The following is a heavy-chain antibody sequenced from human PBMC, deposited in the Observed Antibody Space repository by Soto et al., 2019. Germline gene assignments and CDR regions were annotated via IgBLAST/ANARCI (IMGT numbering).Heavy chain of an antibody. J-gene: IGHJ4*02. D-gene: IGHD2-2*01. CDR2: IYHGGSTY. V-gene: IGHV4-30-2*01. Sequence: QLQLHESGSRLVKPSQTLSLTCAVSGGSISSGGNSWSWVRQAPGQGLEWIGYIYHGGSTYYYNPSLEGRVTISVDRSKTQFSLRLSSVTAADTGMYFCARGMGGLSPALAFWGQGTLVTVSS. CDR3: ARGMGGLSPALAF. CDR1: GGSISSGGNS.